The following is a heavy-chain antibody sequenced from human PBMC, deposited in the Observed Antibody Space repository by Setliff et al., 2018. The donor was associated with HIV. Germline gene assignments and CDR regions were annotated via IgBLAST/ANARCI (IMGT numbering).Heavy chain of an antibody. CDR2: IWYDGTNK. CDR3: ARGGPPNDYSYYFDS. CDR1: GFTFNNYG. Sequence: GGSLRLSCAASGFTFNNYGMHWVRQAPGEGLEWVAVIWYDGTNKYYADSVRGRFTISRDNSKNTLYLEMASLRVEDTAVYYCARGGPPNDYSYYFDSWGQGTLVTVSS. D-gene: IGHD4-17*01. V-gene: IGHV3-33*08. J-gene: IGHJ4*02.